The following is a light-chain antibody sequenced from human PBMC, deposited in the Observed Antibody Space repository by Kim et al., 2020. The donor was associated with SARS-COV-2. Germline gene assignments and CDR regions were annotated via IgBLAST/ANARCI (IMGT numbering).Light chain of an antibody. Sequence: SYELTQPLSESVALGQTARITCGGSSIGAKSVHWYQQKPGQAPVLVIYRDRNRPSGIPERFSGSNSGNTATLTLSRAQAGDEADYYCHVWDSNNAVFGGG. CDR1: SIGAKS. J-gene: IGLJ3*02. V-gene: IGLV3-9*01. CDR2: RDR. CDR3: HVWDSNNAV.